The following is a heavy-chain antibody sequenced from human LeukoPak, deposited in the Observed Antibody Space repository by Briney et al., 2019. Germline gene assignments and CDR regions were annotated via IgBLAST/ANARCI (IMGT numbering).Heavy chain of an antibody. CDR3: ARGVVVVTMAWYFDL. Sequence: ASVKVSCKASGYTFTSYGISWVRQAPGQGLEWMGIINPSGGSTSYAQKFQGRVTMTRDTSTSTVYMELSSLRSEDTAVYYCARGVVVVTMAWYFDLWGRGTLVTVSS. D-gene: IGHD3-22*01. V-gene: IGHV1-46*01. CDR2: INPSGGST. CDR1: GYTFTSYG. J-gene: IGHJ2*01.